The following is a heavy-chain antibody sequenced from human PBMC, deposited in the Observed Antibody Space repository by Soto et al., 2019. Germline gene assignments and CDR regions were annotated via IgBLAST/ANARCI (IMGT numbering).Heavy chain of an antibody. CDR3: ARDQVYCTNGVCYTSENYYYYYGMDV. D-gene: IGHD2-8*01. CDR1: GFTFSSYS. CDR2: ISSSSSYI. J-gene: IGHJ6*02. Sequence: PGGSLRLSCAASGFTFSSYSMNWVRQAPGKGLEWVSSISSSSSYIYYADSAKGRFTISRDNAKNSLYLQMNSLRAEDTAVYYCARDQVYCTNGVCYTSENYYYYYGMDVWGQGTTVTVSS. V-gene: IGHV3-21*01.